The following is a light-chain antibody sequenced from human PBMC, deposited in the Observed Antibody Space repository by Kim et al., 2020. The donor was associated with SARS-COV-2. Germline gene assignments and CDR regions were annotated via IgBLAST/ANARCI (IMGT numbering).Light chain of an antibody. CDR3: NSRDSSGNHLV. V-gene: IGLV3-19*01. CDR2: GKN. J-gene: IGLJ2*01. Sequence: ALGQTGRITCQGDSLRSYYASWYQQKPGQAPVLVIYGKNNRPSGIPDRFSGSSSGNTASLTITGAQAEDEADYYCNSRDSSGNHLVFGGGTKLTVL. CDR1: SLRSYY.